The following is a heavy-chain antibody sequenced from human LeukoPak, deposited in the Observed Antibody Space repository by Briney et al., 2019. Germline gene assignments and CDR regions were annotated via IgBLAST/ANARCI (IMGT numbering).Heavy chain of an antibody. CDR2: IKQDGSEK. CDR1: GFTFRSFW. J-gene: IGHJ4*02. D-gene: IGHD1-26*01. CDR3: ARGFVGPIDF. V-gene: IGHV3-7*03. Sequence: GGSLRLSCAASGFTFRSFWMSWVRQAPGKGLEWVANIKQDGSEKYYVDSVKGRFTISRDNAKNSLFLQMSSLRAEDTAVYYCARGFVGPIDFWGQGTLVTVSS.